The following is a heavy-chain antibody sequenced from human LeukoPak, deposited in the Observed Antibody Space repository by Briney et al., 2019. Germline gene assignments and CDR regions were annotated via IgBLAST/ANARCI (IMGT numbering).Heavy chain of an antibody. CDR2: IWYGGSNK. Sequence: PGGSLRLSCAASGFTFSSYGMHWVRQAPGKGLEWVAVIWYGGSNKYYADSVKGRFTISRDNSKNTLYLQMNSLRAEDTAVYYCARDGRDSSSWYSPFDYWGQGTLVTVSS. CDR1: GFTFSSYG. J-gene: IGHJ4*02. V-gene: IGHV3-33*01. D-gene: IGHD6-13*01. CDR3: ARDGRDSSSWYSPFDY.